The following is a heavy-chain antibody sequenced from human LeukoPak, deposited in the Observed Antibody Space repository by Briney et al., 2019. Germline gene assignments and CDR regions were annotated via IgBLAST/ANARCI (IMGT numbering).Heavy chain of an antibody. CDR2: IYYSGST. Sequence: SETLSLTCTVSGGSISSYYWSWIRQPPGKGLEWIGYIYYSGSTNYNPSLKSRVTISVDTSKNQFSLQLSSVTAADTAVYYCARGSEQWLVPSPYYYGMDVWGKGTTVTVSS. CDR1: GGSISSYY. J-gene: IGHJ6*04. D-gene: IGHD6-19*01. CDR3: ARGSEQWLVPSPYYYGMDV. V-gene: IGHV4-59*01.